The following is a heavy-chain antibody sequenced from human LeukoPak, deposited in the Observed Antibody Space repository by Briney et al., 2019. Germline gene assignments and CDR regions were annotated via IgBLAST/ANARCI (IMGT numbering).Heavy chain of an antibody. Sequence: PGGSLRLSCAASGFTFSSYGMHWVRQAPGKGLEWVAVIWYDGSNKYYADSVKGRFTISRDNSKNTLYLQMNSLRAEDTAVHYCARDQRVAYSSSWYGGAFDIWGQGTMVTVSS. CDR1: GFTFSSYG. J-gene: IGHJ3*02. V-gene: IGHV3-33*01. CDR3: ARDQRVAYSSSWYGGAFDI. CDR2: IWYDGSNK. D-gene: IGHD6-13*01.